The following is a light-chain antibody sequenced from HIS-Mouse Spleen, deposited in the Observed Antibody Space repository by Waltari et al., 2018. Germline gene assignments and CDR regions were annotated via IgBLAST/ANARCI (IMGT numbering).Light chain of an antibody. V-gene: IGLV1-47*01. Sequence: QSVLTQPPSASGTPGQRVTISCSGSSSNIGSNYVYWYQPLPGPAPKLLIYRNNQRPSGGPDRFSGSKSGTSASRAISGLRSEDEADYYCAAWDDSLSGPVFGGGTKLTVL. CDR3: AAWDDSLSGPV. J-gene: IGLJ3*02. CDR1: SSNIGSNY. CDR2: RNN.